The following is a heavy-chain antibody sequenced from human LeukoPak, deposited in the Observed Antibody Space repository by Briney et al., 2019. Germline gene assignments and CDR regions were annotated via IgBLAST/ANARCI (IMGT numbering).Heavy chain of an antibody. D-gene: IGHD6-13*01. Sequence: GASVKLSCEASGYTFTGYYMHWVRQAPGQGLEWMGWINPNSGGTNYAQTFQGRVTMTRDTSISTAYMELSRLRSDDTAVYYCARDLVAAAATFNWFDPWGQGTLVTVSS. J-gene: IGHJ5*02. V-gene: IGHV1-2*02. CDR1: GYTFTGYY. CDR2: INPNSGGT. CDR3: ARDLVAAAATFNWFDP.